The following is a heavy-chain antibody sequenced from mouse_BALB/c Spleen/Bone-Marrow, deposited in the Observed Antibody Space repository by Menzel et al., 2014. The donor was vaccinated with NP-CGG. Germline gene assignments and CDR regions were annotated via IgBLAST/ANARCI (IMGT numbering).Heavy chain of an antibody. V-gene: IGHV1-18*01. CDR1: GYSFTGYT. D-gene: IGHD1-1*01. Sequence: VQLQQSGPELVKPGASMKISCKASGYSFTGYTMDWVKQSHGKNLEWIGLINPYNGVINYNQKFKGKATFTVDKSSSTAYMELLSLTSEDSAVHYCTRFYYGSNYAMDYWGQGTSVTVSS. CDR2: INPYNGVI. J-gene: IGHJ4*01. CDR3: TRFYYGSNYAMDY.